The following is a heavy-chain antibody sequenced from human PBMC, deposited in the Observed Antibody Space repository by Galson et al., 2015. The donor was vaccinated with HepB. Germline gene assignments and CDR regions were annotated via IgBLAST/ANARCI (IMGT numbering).Heavy chain of an antibody. CDR3: TTAFDWLLPIDY. Sequence: SLRLSCAASGFTFSNAWMSWVRQAPGKGLEWVGRIKSKTDGGTTDYAAPVKGRFTISRDDSKNTPYLQMNSLKTEDTAVYYCTTAFDWLLPIDYWGQGTLVTVSS. J-gene: IGHJ4*02. V-gene: IGHV3-15*01. CDR1: GFTFSNAW. D-gene: IGHD3-9*01. CDR2: IKSKTDGGTT.